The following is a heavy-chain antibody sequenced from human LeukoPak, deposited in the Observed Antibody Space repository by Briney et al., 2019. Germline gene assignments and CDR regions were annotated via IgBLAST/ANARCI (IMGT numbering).Heavy chain of an antibody. J-gene: IGHJ4*02. D-gene: IGHD2/OR15-2a*01. Sequence: GGSPRLSCAASGFTFGSPWMHWVRQVPGKGLVWVSHINSDGSWTSYADSVKGRFTISKDNAKNTVYLQMNSLRAEDTAVYYCVSFYETYWGRGTLVTVSS. CDR2: INSDGSWT. V-gene: IGHV3-74*01. CDR3: VSFYETY. CDR1: GFTFGSPW.